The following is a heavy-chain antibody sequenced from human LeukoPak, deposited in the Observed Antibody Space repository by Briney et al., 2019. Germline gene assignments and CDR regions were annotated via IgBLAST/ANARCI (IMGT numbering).Heavy chain of an antibody. CDR2: IYTSGST. J-gene: IGHJ4*02. Sequence: SETLSLTCTVSGGSISSYYWSWIRQPAGKGLEWIGRIYTSGSTNYNPSLKSRVTMSLDTSKNQFSLKLSYVTAADTAVYYCARGRIVADIWYFDYWGQGTLVTVSS. D-gene: IGHD2-15*01. CDR1: GGSISSYY. CDR3: ARGRIVADIWYFDY. V-gene: IGHV4-4*07.